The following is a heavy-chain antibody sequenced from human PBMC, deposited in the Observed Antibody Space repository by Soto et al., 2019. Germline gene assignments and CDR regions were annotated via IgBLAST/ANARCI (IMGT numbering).Heavy chain of an antibody. Sequence: SETLSLTCTVSGASINSAYWSWIRQPPGKGLEWIGYIYYSGSTNYNPSLKSRVTISVDTSKNQFSLKLSSVTAADTAVYYCARTYSSSWYDAFDIWGQGTMVTVSS. J-gene: IGHJ3*02. CDR3: ARTYSSSWYDAFDI. CDR1: GASINSAY. V-gene: IGHV4-59*08. CDR2: IYYSGST. D-gene: IGHD6-13*01.